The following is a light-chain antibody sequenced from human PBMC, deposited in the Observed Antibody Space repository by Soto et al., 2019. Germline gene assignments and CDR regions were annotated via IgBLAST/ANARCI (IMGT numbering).Light chain of an antibody. CDR1: QSVSSN. Sequence: EIVMTQSSATLSVSPGERATLSCRASQSVSSNLAWYQQKPGQAPRLLIYGASTRATGIPARFSGSGSGTEFTLTISSLQSEDFAVYYCQQYNNWPHTFGQGTKLAIK. V-gene: IGKV3-15*01. J-gene: IGKJ2*01. CDR3: QQYNNWPHT. CDR2: GAS.